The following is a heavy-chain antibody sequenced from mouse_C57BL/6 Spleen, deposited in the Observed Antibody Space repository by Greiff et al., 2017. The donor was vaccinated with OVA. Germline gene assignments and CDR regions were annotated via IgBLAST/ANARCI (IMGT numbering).Heavy chain of an antibody. V-gene: IGHV5-9*01. CDR3: ARQGLRRYWYFDV. J-gene: IGHJ1*03. CDR2: ISGGGGNT. Sequence: EVMLVESGGGLVKPGGSLKLSCAASGFTFSSYTMSWVRQTPEKRLEWVATISGGGGNTYYPDSVKGRFTISRDNAKNTLYLQMSSLRSEDTALYYCARQGLRRYWYFDVWGTGTTVTVSS. D-gene: IGHD2-4*01. CDR1: GFTFSSYT.